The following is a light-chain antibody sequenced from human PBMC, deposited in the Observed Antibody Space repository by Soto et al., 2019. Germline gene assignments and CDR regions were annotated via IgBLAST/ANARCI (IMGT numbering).Light chain of an antibody. J-gene: IGKJ1*01. CDR1: QSVTNN. CDR2: GAS. V-gene: IGKV3-20*01. Sequence: EIVLTQSPATLSLSPGERATLSCRASQSVTNNLAWYQQKPGQAPRLLIYGASSRATGIPDRFSGSGSGTDFTLTISRLEPEDFAVYYCQQYGSSPGTFGQGTKVEIK. CDR3: QQYGSSPGT.